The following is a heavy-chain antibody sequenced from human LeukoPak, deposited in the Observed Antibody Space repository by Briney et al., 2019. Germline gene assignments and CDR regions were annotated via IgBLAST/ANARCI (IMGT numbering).Heavy chain of an antibody. CDR1: GYSLTELS. V-gene: IGHV1-8*03. CDR2: MNPNSGNT. J-gene: IGHJ6*04. D-gene: IGHD2-2*01. Sequence: GASVKVSCKVSGYSLTELSMHWVRQAPGKGLEWMGWMNPNSGNTGYAQKFQGRVTITRNTSISTAYMELSSLRSEDTAVYHCARGRKVVAHVMDVWGKGTTVTVSS. CDR3: ARGRKVVAHVMDV.